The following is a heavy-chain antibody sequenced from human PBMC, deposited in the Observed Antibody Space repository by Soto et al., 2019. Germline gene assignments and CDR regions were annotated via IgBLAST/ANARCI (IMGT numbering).Heavy chain of an antibody. CDR2: IYYSGST. J-gene: IGHJ6*02. V-gene: IGHV4-31*03. CDR1: GGSISSGGYY. CDR3: ARDRGCSSNSCLYGMDV. D-gene: IGHD2-2*01. Sequence: SETLSLTCTVSGGSISSGGYYWSWIRQHPGKGLEWIGYIYYSGSTYYNPSLKSRVTISVDTSKNQFSLKLSSVTAADTAVYYCARDRGCSSNSCLYGMDVWGQGTTVTVSS.